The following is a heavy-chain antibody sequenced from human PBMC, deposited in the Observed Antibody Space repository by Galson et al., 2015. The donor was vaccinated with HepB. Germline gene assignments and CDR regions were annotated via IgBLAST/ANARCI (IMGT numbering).Heavy chain of an antibody. D-gene: IGHD2-15*01. J-gene: IGHJ5*02. CDR2: ISPYNGDT. CDR3: ARGAGVEVVGVTQNNWFDP. Sequence: SVKVSCKASGYTFSTYSITWVRQAPGQGLEWMGWISPYNGDTDYARKVQGRVTMTTDISTSTAYMDLRSLRSDDTAVYYCARGAGVEVVGVTQNNWFDPGGQGTLVSVSS. V-gene: IGHV1-18*01. CDR1: GYTFSTYS.